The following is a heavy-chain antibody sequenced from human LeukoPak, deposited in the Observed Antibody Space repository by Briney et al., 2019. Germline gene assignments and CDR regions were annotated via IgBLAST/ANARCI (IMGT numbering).Heavy chain of an antibody. CDR3: VRVSCTNGVCYGFDY. CDR2: IKQDGSER. CDR1: GFTFSRYW. Sequence: GGSLRLSCAASGFTFSRYWISWVRQAPGKGLEWVANIKQDGSERYYVDSVKGRFTISRDNAKNSLYLQMNSLRGEDTAVYYCVRVSCTNGVCYGFDYWGQGTLVTVSS. J-gene: IGHJ4*02. D-gene: IGHD2-8*01. V-gene: IGHV3-7*01.